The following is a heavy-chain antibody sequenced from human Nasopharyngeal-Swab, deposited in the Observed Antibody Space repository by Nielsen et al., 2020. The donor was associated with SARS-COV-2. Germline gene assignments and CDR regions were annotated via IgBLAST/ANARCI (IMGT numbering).Heavy chain of an antibody. D-gene: IGHD3-3*01. CDR2: ISSSSSTV. CDR3: ARDWGSRITIFEVVIRHPMDV. Sequence: GESLKISCGASGFTFSSYSMNWVRQAPGKGLEWVSYISSSSSTVYYADSVKGRFTISRDNAKNSLYLQMNSLRAEDTAVYYCARDWGSRITIFEVVIRHPMDVWGKGTTVTVSS. V-gene: IGHV3-48*01. CDR1: GFTFSSYS. J-gene: IGHJ6*03.